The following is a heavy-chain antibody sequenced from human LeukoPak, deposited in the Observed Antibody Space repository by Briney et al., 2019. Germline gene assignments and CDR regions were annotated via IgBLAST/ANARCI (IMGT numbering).Heavy chain of an antibody. D-gene: IGHD4-17*01. V-gene: IGHV4-59*11. CDR1: GDSFSSHY. CDR2: ISYIGTT. CDR3: ARDLVTVTKGFDI. J-gene: IGHJ3*02. Sequence: PSETLSLTCAVSGDSFSSHYWTWIRQPPGRGLEWIGYISYIGTTNYNPSLKSRVTISIDASKNQFSLKLSSVTTADTAVYYCARDLVTVTKGFDIWGLGTMVSVSS.